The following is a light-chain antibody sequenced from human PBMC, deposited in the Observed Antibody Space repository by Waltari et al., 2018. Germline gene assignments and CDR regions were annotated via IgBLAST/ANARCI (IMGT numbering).Light chain of an antibody. CDR1: SSNIGAGYD. Sequence: QSVLPQPPSVSGAPGQRITISCTGTSSNIGAGYDVHWYLQLPGTAPKLLILGNNNRPSGVPDRFSASKSDTSASLAITGLQAEDEADYYCQSYDSSLSGVLFGGGTKLTVL. CDR2: GNN. CDR3: QSYDSSLSGVL. V-gene: IGLV1-40*01. J-gene: IGLJ2*01.